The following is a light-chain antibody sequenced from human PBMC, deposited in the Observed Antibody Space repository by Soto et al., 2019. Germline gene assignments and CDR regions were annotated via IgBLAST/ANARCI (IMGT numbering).Light chain of an antibody. CDR3: QQYNEWPPFT. CDR2: AAS. Sequence: EIVMTQSPSTLSVSPGERATLSCRASQSVRRNLAWYQQKPGQAPRLVIYAASTRATGIPDRFSGSVSGTEFTLTISSLQSEDFAAHYCQQYNEWPPFTFGQGTRLEIK. CDR1: QSVRRN. J-gene: IGKJ5*01. V-gene: IGKV3-15*01.